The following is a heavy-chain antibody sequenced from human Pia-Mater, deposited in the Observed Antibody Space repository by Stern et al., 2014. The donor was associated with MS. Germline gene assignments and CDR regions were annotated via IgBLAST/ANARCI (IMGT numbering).Heavy chain of an antibody. Sequence: QLVQSGPEVKKPGTSVKVSCKASGITFSHSVIQWLRQARGQRPEWIGWAVAFNGDVNYAPRFQERVTITRDMSTSTVYMELRSLKSEDTAIYYCASERYTYYDDQRPPGGFDPWGQGTLVTVSS. CDR2: AVAFNGDV. D-gene: IGHD5-18*01. V-gene: IGHV1-58*02. CDR1: GITFSHSV. CDR3: ASERYTYYDDQRPPGGFDP. J-gene: IGHJ5*02.